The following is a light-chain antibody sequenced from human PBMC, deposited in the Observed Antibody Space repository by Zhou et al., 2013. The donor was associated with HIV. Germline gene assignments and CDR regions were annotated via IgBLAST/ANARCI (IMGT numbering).Light chain of an antibody. V-gene: IGKV1-5*03. CDR3: QQFNNYPLT. J-gene: IGKJ4*01. Sequence: DIQLTQSPSTLSASVGDRVTITCRASQTVGSWLAWYQQKPGEAPNILIYKASRLETGVPSRFSGSGSGTQFSLTITGLQPEDFATYYCQQFNNYPLTFGGGTKVEIK. CDR1: QTVGSW. CDR2: KAS.